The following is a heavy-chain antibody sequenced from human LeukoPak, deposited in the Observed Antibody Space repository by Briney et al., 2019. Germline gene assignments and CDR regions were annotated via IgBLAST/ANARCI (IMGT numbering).Heavy chain of an antibody. V-gene: IGHV4-34*01. Sequence: PSETLSLTCAVYGGSFTGYYWTWIRQPPRKGLEWIGEINHSGSTHYNPSLKSRVTISVDTSKNQFSLKVSSVTAADTAVYYCARVGCSSSSCNVSYYYHYYYMDVWGKGTTVTVSS. D-gene: IGHD2-2*01. CDR1: GGSFTGYY. CDR2: INHSGST. J-gene: IGHJ6*03. CDR3: ARVGCSSSSCNVSYYYHYYYMDV.